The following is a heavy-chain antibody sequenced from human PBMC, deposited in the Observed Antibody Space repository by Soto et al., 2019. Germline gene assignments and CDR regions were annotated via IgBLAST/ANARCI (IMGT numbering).Heavy chain of an antibody. CDR1: GFTFSSYA. D-gene: IGHD6-13*01. CDR2: ISGSGGST. V-gene: IGHV3-23*01. Sequence: GGSLRLSCAASGFTFSSYAMSWVRQAPGKGLEWVSAISGSGGSTYYADSVKGRFTISRDNSKNTLYLQMNSLRAEDTAVYYYAKDRRIAAAGYYFGYWGQGTLVTVSS. J-gene: IGHJ4*02. CDR3: AKDRRIAAAGYYFGY.